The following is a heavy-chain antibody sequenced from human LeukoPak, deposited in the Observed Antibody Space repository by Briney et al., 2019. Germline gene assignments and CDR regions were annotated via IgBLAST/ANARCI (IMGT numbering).Heavy chain of an antibody. CDR2: IYPGDSDT. D-gene: IGHD6-19*01. CDR3: ARRSSLIAVAGLNPFDY. Sequence: GESLKISCKGSGYSFTSYWIGWVRQMPGKGLEWMGIIYPGDSDTRYSPSFQGQVTISADKSISTAYLQWSSLKASDTAMYYCARRSSLIAVAGLNPFDYWGQGTLVTVSS. V-gene: IGHV5-51*01. J-gene: IGHJ4*02. CDR1: GYSFTSYW.